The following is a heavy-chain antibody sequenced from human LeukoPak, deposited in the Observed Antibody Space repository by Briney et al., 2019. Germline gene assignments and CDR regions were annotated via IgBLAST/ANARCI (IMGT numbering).Heavy chain of an antibody. Sequence: EGSLRLSCAASGFTVSSNYMSWVRQAPGKGLEWVSVIYSGGSTYYADSVKGRFTISRDNSKDTLYPQMNSLRAEDTAVYYCARDHNSWFDPWGQGTLVTVSS. V-gene: IGHV3-53*01. CDR3: ARDHNSWFDP. CDR1: GFTVSSNY. J-gene: IGHJ5*02. CDR2: IYSGGST.